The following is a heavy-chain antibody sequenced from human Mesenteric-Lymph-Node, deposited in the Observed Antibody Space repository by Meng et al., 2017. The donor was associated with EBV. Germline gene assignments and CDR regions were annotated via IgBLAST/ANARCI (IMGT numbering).Heavy chain of an antibody. Sequence: QLRDRGTGRVKPSGTLSLTCAVSGDSIKSSNWWSWVRQPPGKGLEWIGEIYHSGSTNYNPSLKSRVTISVDKSKNQFSLKLSSVTAADTAVYYCARDLSGSRNRPFDYWGQGTLVTVSS. CDR3: ARDLSGSRNRPFDY. CDR2: IYHSGST. D-gene: IGHD3-10*01. CDR1: GDSIKSSNW. J-gene: IGHJ4*02. V-gene: IGHV4-4*02.